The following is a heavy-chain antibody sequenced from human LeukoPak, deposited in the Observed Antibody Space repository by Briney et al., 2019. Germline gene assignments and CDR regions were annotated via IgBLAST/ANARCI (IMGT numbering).Heavy chain of an antibody. Sequence: SETLSLTCAVYGGSFSGYYWSWIRQPPGKGLEWIGEINHSRSTNYNPSLKSRVTISVDTSKNQFSLKLSSVTAADTAVYYCARGDYSNYGDWGQGTLVTVSS. CDR1: GGSFSGYY. D-gene: IGHD4-11*01. V-gene: IGHV4-34*01. CDR2: INHSRST. J-gene: IGHJ4*02. CDR3: ARGDYSNYGD.